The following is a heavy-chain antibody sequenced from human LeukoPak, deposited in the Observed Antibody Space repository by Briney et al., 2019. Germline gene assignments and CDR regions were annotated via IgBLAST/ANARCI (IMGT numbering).Heavy chain of an antibody. J-gene: IGHJ5*02. Sequence: ASVKVSCKASGYTFTSYYMHWVRQAPGQGLEWMGIINPSGGSTSYAQKFQGRVTMTRDMSTSTVYMELSSLRSEDTAVHYCARDLWLQTSIAVAGTGWFDPWGQGTLVTVSS. CDR1: GYTFTSYY. V-gene: IGHV1-46*01. D-gene: IGHD6-19*01. CDR2: INPSGGST. CDR3: ARDLWLQTSIAVAGTGWFDP.